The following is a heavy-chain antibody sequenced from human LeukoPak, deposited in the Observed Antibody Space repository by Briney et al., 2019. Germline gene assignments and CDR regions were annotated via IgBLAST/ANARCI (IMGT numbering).Heavy chain of an antibody. D-gene: IGHD3-3*01. V-gene: IGHV4-39*01. CDR1: GGSISSGGYY. J-gene: IGHJ4*02. CDR3: ARLQTHYDFWSGYYNFDY. CDR2: IYYSGST. Sequence: SETLSLTCTVSGGSISSGGYYWSWIRQHPGKGLEWIGYIYYSGSTYYNPSLKSRVTISVDTSKNQFSLKLSSVTAADTAVYYCARLQTHYDFWSGYYNFDYWGQGTLVTVSS.